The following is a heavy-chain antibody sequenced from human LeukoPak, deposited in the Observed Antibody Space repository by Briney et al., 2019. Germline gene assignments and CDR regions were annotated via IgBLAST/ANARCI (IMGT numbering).Heavy chain of an antibody. CDR1: GFTVNSNY. D-gene: IGHD3-22*01. CDR2: IKKDGSEK. V-gene: IGHV3-7*01. Sequence: GGSLRLSCAASGFTVNSNYMSWVRQAPGKGLEWVANIKKDGSEKYYVDSVKGRFTISRDNAKNSLYLQMNSLRAEDTAVYYCARDLYRIVVVPHYFDYWGQGTLVTVSS. J-gene: IGHJ4*02. CDR3: ARDLYRIVVVPHYFDY.